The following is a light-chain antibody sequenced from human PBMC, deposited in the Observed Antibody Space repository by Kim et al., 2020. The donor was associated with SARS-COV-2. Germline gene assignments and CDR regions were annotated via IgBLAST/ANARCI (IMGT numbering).Light chain of an antibody. Sequence: SYELTQPPSVSVAPGETARIACGADHIGSESVNWYQQRPGQAPLLVIYFESDRPSGIPERFSASKSGDTATLTISRVEAGDEADYYCQVWDSSLGHQVFGGGTQLTVL. CDR2: FES. J-gene: IGLJ3*02. V-gene: IGLV3-21*04. CDR1: HIGSES. CDR3: QVWDSSLGHQV.